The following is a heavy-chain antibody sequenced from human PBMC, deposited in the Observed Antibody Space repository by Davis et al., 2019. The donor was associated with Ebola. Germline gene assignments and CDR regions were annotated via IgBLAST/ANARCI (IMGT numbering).Heavy chain of an antibody. J-gene: IGHJ4*02. CDR2: INSIGNTI. CDR1: GFTFRSYE. D-gene: IGHD1-26*01. V-gene: IGHV3-48*03. CDR3: AREANYCFDY. Sequence: GGSLRLSCAASGFTFRSYEMHWVRQAPGKGLEWVSYINSIGNTIYYADSVKGRFTISRDNAKNSLYLQMNSLRAEDTAIYYCAREANYCFDYWGQGALVTVSS.